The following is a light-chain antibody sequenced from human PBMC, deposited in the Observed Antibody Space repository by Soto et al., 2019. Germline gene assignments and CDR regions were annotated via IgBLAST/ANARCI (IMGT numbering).Light chain of an antibody. CDR2: AAS. Sequence: DIQMTQSPSSLSASVGDRVTITCRASQSIRSYLNWYQQKPGKAPELLIYAASNLQSGVPSRFSGSGSGTDFTLTISSLQPEDFATYYCQQSFTTHRTFGQGTRVEIK. CDR1: QSIRSY. V-gene: IGKV1-39*01. J-gene: IGKJ1*01. CDR3: QQSFTTHRT.